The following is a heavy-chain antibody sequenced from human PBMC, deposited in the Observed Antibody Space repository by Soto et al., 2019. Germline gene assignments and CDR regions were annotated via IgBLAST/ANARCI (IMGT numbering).Heavy chain of an antibody. CDR3: AREGHDYVWGSLNWFDP. CDR1: GGTFSSYV. CDR2: IIPIFGTA. J-gene: IGHJ5*02. D-gene: IGHD3-16*01. V-gene: IGHV1-69*12. Sequence: QVQLVQSGAEVKKPGSSVKVSCKASGGTFSSYVISWVRQAPGQGLEWMGGIIPIFGTANYAQKFQGRVKITADESTSTAYMELSSLRSEDTAVYYCAREGHDYVWGSLNWFDPWGQGTLVTVSS.